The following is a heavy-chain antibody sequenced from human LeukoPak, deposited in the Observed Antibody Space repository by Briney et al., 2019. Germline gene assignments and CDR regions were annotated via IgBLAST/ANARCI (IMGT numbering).Heavy chain of an antibody. D-gene: IGHD6-19*01. CDR2: IWFDGSNK. V-gene: IGHV3-33*01. J-gene: IGHJ4*02. CDR1: GFTFSNYD. CDR3: ASSAGALIDC. Sequence: GSSLRLSCAASGFTFSNYDMHWVRQAPGNGLEWVAVIWFDGSNKFYADSVKGRFTISRDNSKNTLYLQMNSLRAEDTAVYYCASSAGALIDCWGQGTLVIVSS.